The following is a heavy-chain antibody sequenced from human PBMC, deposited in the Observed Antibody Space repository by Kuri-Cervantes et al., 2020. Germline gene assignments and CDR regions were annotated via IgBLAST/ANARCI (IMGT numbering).Heavy chain of an antibody. J-gene: IGHJ4*02. CDR2: INQDGSEK. Sequence: GGSLRLSCAASGFIFTKYWMHWVRQAPGKGLEWVANINQDGSEKYYVDSVKGRFTISRDNTKNSLYLQMNSLRAEDTAVYYCAREDDSSFDYWGQGTLVTVSS. CDR1: GFIFTKYW. CDR3: AREDDSSFDY. D-gene: IGHD4-11*01. V-gene: IGHV3-7*01.